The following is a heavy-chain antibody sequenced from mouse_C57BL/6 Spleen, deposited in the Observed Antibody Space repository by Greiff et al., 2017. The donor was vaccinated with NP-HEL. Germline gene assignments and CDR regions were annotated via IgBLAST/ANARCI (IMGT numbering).Heavy chain of an antibody. V-gene: IGHV1-59*01. CDR2: IDPSDSYT. CDR3: ARKGYYYGSSYDWYFDV. CDR1: GYTFTSYW. Sequence: VQLQQPGAELVRPGTSVKLSCKASGYTFTSYWMHWVKQRPGQGLEWIGVIDPSDSYTNYNQKFKGKATLTVDTSSSTAYMQLSSLTSEDSAVYYCARKGYYYGSSYDWYFDVWGTGTTVTVSS. D-gene: IGHD1-1*01. J-gene: IGHJ1*03.